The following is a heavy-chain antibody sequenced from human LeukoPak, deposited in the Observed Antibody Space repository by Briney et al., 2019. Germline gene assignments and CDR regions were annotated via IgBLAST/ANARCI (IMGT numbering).Heavy chain of an antibody. Sequence: GGSLRLSCVASGFTFSSYWMTWVRQAPGKGLEWLANIKEDGSIQYYLDSVRGRFTISRDNAKTSVYLQLNSLGADDTAVYYCARDVRTGVAVSDYWGQGTLVTVAS. CDR2: IKEDGSIQ. V-gene: IGHV3-7*01. J-gene: IGHJ4*02. D-gene: IGHD6-19*01. CDR3: ARDVRTGVAVSDY. CDR1: GFTFSSYW.